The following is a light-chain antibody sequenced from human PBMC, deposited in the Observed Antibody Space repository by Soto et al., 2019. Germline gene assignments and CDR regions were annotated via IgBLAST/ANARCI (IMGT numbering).Light chain of an antibody. CDR2: GAS. V-gene: IGKV3-20*01. CDR1: QSVSSY. CDR3: QQYGGSPLT. J-gene: IGKJ3*01. Sequence: EIVMTQSPATLSVSPGERVTLSCRASQSVSSYLAWYQHKPGQPPRLLIYGASSRATDIPDRFSGIGSGTDFTLTISRLEPEDFAVYYCQQYGGSPLTFGPGTKVDIK.